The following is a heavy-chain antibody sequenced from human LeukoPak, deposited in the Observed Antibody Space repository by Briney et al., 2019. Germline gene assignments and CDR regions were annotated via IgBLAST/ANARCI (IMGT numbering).Heavy chain of an antibody. D-gene: IGHD3-10*01. V-gene: IGHV3-11*01. CDR3: ARARYYGSGSLDAFDI. Sequence: GGSLRLSCAASGFTFSDYYMSWIRQAPGKGLEWVSYISSSGSTIYYADSVKGRFTISRDNAKNSLYLQMNSLRAEDTVVYYCARARYYGSGSLDAFDIWGQGTMVTVSS. CDR2: ISSSGSTI. J-gene: IGHJ3*02. CDR1: GFTFSDYY.